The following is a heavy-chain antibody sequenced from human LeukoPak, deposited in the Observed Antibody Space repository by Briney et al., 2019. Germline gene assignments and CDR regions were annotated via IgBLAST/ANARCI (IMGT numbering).Heavy chain of an antibody. CDR1: SASISSTVSSSSYY. CDR3: ARTAYSNYVIDY. Sequence: SETLSRTCTVSSASISSTVSSSSYYWGWIRQPPGKGLEWIGIIYYSGNTYYGPSLKSRVTISADTSKNQFSLKLSSVTAADTAVYYCARTAYSNYVIDYWGQGTLVTVSS. J-gene: IGHJ4*02. V-gene: IGHV4-39*01. CDR2: IYYSGNT. D-gene: IGHD4-11*01.